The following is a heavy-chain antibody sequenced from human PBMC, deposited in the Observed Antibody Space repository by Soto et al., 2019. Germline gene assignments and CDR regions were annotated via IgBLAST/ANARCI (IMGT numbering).Heavy chain of an antibody. CDR3: TRHPGYSSRWYYWFDA. V-gene: IGHV3-73*02. D-gene: IGHD6-13*01. J-gene: IGHJ5*02. Sequence: EVQLVESGGGLVQPGGSLKLSCAASGFTFSGSAMHWVRQASGKGLEWVGRIRSKANSYATAYAASVKGRFTISRDDSKNTAYLQMNSLKTEDTAVYDCTRHPGYSSRWYYWFDAWGQGTLVNVSS. CDR1: GFTFSGSA. CDR2: IRSKANSYAT.